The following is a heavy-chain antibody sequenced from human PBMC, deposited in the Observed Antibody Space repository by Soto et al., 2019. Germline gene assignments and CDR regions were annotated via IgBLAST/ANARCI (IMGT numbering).Heavy chain of an antibody. Sequence: EAQLVESGGDLVQPGRSLRLSCTASGFTFGDNAMSWFRQAPGKGLEWVGFIRSKAYGGTIEYAASVKGRFTISRDDSKSVAYLQMNSLQTEDTALYFCTRGWIFGPLINWFDPWGQGTLATVSS. D-gene: IGHD3-3*01. V-gene: IGHV3-49*03. CDR1: GFTFGDNA. J-gene: IGHJ5*02. CDR2: IRSKAYGGTI. CDR3: TRGWIFGPLINWFDP.